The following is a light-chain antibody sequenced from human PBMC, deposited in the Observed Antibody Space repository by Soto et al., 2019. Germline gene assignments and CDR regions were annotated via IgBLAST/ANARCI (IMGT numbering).Light chain of an antibody. CDR1: NSDVGNYNL. CDR3: CSSAGSFYV. J-gene: IGLJ1*01. V-gene: IGLV2-23*01. CDR2: EDT. Sequence: QSALTQSASVSGSPGQSITISCTGTNSDVGNYNLVSWYQQHPGKAPKLMIYEDTKRPSGVSNRFSGSKSGNTASLTISGLQAEDEADYYCCSSAGSFYVFGTGTKVTVL.